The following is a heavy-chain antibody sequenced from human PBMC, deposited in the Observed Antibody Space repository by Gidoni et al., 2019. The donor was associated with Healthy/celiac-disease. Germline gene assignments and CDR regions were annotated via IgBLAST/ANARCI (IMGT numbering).Heavy chain of an antibody. CDR3: ARGEYYDFWSGLYYFDY. CDR1: GLTFSTDR. D-gene: IGHD3-3*01. Sequence: EVQLLEFGGGLVQAGGSLSLSCAAPGLTFSTDRMSWVRQAPGKGLEWVSYISSSSSTIDYADSVKGRFTISRDNAKNSLYLQMNSLGDEDTAVYYCARGEYYDFWSGLYYFDYWGQGTLVTVSS. CDR2: ISSSSSTI. J-gene: IGHJ4*02. V-gene: IGHV3-48*02.